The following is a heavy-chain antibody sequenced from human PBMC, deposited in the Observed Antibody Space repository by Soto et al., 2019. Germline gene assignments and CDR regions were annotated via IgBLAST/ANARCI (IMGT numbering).Heavy chain of an antibody. J-gene: IGHJ6*02. CDR3: ERAVVRGPSGMDV. D-gene: IGHD3-10*01. Sequence: SETLSLTCTVSGGSVSSGSYYWSWIRQPPGKGLEWIGYIYYSGSTNYNPSPKSRVTISVDTSKNQFSLKLSSVTAADKAVYYCERAVVRGPSGMDVWGQGTTVTVSS. V-gene: IGHV4-61*01. CDR2: IYYSGST. CDR1: GGSVSSGSYY.